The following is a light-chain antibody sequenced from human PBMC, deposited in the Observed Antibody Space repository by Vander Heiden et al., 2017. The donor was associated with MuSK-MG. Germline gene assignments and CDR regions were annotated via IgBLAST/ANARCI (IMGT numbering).Light chain of an antibody. V-gene: IGKV3-11*01. J-gene: IGKJ3*01. Sequence: EIVLTQSPATLSLSPGERATLSCRASQSVSSYLAWYQQKPGQAPRLLIYDASNRATGIPARFSGSGSGTDCTLTISSLEPEDFAVYYCQQRSNWPRTFGPGTKVEIK. CDR3: QQRSNWPRT. CDR1: QSVSSY. CDR2: DAS.